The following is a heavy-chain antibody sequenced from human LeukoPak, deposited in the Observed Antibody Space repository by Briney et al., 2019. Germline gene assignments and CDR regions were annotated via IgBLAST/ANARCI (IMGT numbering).Heavy chain of an antibody. D-gene: IGHD3-3*01. V-gene: IGHV3-30*04. CDR2: ISYDGSDE. Sequence: GGSLSLSCLASGSALGIFFWHWVRRVPGRGREGVGVISYDGSDEYYTDSVKGRFTISRDNSKNTVYLQMNSLRADDTAVYYCARDFTPEWFDIHWGQGTLVTVS. J-gene: IGHJ4*02. CDR3: ARDFTPEWFDIH. CDR1: GSALGIFF.